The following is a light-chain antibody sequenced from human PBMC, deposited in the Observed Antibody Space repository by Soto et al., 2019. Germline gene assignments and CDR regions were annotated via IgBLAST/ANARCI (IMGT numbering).Light chain of an antibody. Sequence: QSVLAQPPSASGTPGQRVTISCSGGASNIGSNPVNWSQQLPGAAPKLLIYSNNQRPSGVPGRFSGSRSGTSASLAISGLQSEDEADYYCAAWDDSLNVYFFGTGTKVTVL. CDR3: AAWDDSLNVYF. CDR1: ASNIGSNP. V-gene: IGLV1-44*01. J-gene: IGLJ1*01. CDR2: SNN.